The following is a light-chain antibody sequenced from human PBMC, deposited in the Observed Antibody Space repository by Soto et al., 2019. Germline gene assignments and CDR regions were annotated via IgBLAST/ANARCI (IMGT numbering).Light chain of an antibody. J-gene: IGKJ4*01. CDR2: TGS. CDR1: QGISNW. CDR3: QQANSFTLT. V-gene: IGKV1-12*01. Sequence: DIHMTQSPSSVSASVGDRVSITCRASQGISNWLAWYQQKPGRAPKLLIYTGSSLQIGVPSRFCGTGSGKVFNLIITSLQPEDVATYYCQQANSFTLTFGGGTKVEIK.